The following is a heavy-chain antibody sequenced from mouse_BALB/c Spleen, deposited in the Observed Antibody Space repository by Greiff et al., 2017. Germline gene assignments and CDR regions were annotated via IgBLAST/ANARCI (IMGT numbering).Heavy chain of an antibody. J-gene: IGHJ3*01. CDR1: GYTFTSYW. D-gene: IGHD1-2*01. Sequence: LQESGAELAKPGASVKMSCKASGYTFTSYWMHWVKQRPGQGLEWIGYINPSTGYTEYNQKFKDKATLTADKSSSTAYMQLSSLTSEDSAVYYCARSLLTWFAYWGQGTLVTVSA. V-gene: IGHV1-7*01. CDR2: INPSTGYT. CDR3: ARSLLTWFAY.